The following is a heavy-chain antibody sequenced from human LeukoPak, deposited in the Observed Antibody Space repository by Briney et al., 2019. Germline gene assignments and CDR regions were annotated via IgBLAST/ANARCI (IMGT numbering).Heavy chain of an antibody. D-gene: IGHD5-24*01. CDR2: INHSGST. Sequence: PSETLSLTCAVYGGSFSGYYWSWIRQPPGKGLEWIGQINHSGSTNYNPSLKSRVTISVDTSKNQFSLKLSSVTAADTAVYYCARGRFGWLQSGHYFDYWGQGTLVTVSS. V-gene: IGHV4-34*01. CDR1: GGSFSGYY. J-gene: IGHJ4*02. CDR3: ARGRFGWLQSGHYFDY.